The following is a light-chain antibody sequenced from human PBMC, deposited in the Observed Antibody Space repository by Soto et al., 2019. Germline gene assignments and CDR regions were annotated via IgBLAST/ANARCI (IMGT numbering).Light chain of an antibody. CDR2: AAS. CDR3: QQVNSYPLT. Sequence: DIQMTQSPSSLSASVGDRVTITCRASQSISSYLNWYQQKQGKAPKLLIYAASSLQSGVPARFSGSGSGTDFTLTISSLQPEDFETYYCQQVNSYPLTFGGGTKVDIK. J-gene: IGKJ4*01. CDR1: QSISSY. V-gene: IGKV1-39*01.